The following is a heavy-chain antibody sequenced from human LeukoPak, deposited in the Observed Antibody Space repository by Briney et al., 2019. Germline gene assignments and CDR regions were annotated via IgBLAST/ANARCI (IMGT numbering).Heavy chain of an antibody. V-gene: IGHV3-48*03. D-gene: IGHD3-16*01. Sequence: GGSLRLSCAASGFTFSSYEMNWVRQAPGKGLEWVSYISSSGSTIYYADSVKGRFTISRDNATNSLYLQMNSLRAEDTAVYYCARGNYDYVWGSFWFAPWGQGTLVTVSS. CDR3: ARGNYDYVWGSFWFAP. CDR2: ISSSGSTI. CDR1: GFTFSSYE. J-gene: IGHJ5*02.